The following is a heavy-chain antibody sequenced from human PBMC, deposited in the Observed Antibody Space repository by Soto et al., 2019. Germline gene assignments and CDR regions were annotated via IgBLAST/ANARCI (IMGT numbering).Heavy chain of an antibody. D-gene: IGHD1-26*01. Sequence: EVQLLESGGGLVQPGGSLRLSCAASGFTFSSYAMRCVRQAPVKGLEWVSAISGSGDSTYYADSVKGRFTISRDNSTNTLYLQMNSLRAEDTAVYYCARRGSGSYYDYWGQGTLVTVSS. CDR3: ARRGSGSYYDY. J-gene: IGHJ4*02. V-gene: IGHV3-23*01. CDR2: ISGSGDST. CDR1: GFTFSSYA.